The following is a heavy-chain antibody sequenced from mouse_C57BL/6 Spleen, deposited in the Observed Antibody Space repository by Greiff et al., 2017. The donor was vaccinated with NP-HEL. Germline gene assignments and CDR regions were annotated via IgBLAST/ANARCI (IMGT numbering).Heavy chain of an antibody. CDR2: IYPGSGST. D-gene: IGHD1-1*01. J-gene: IGHJ1*03. Sequence: QVQLQQSGAELVKPGASVKMSCKASGYTFTSYWITWVKQRPGQGLEWIGDIYPGSGSTNYNEKFKSKATLTVDTSSSTAYMQLSSLTSEDSAVYYCATTVVARSYWYFDVWGTGTTVTVSS. CDR3: ATTVVARSYWYFDV. CDR1: GYTFTSYW. V-gene: IGHV1-55*01.